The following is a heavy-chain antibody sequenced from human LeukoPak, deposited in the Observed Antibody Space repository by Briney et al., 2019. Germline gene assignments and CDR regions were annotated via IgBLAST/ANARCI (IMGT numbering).Heavy chain of an antibody. D-gene: IGHD6-19*01. CDR2: IYYSGST. Sequence: SETLSLTCTVSGGSVSSGSYYWSWVRQPPGKGLEWIGYIYYSGSTNYNPSLKSRVTISVDTSKNQFSLKLSSVTAADTAVYYCARSIAVAARGYFDYWGQGTLVTVSS. CDR1: GGSVSSGSYY. V-gene: IGHV4-61*01. J-gene: IGHJ4*02. CDR3: ARSIAVAARGYFDY.